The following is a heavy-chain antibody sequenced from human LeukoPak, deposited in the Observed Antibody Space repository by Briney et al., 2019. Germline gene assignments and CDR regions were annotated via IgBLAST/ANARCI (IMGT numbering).Heavy chain of an antibody. CDR1: GGTFSSYA. CDR2: IIPIFGTA. CDR3: ARDTGAAGYCSGGSCYV. D-gene: IGHD2-15*01. Sequence: WASVKVSCKASGGTFSSYAISWVRQAPGQGLEWMGRIIPIFGTANYAQKFQGRVTITTDESTSTAYMELSSLRSEDTAVYYCARDTGAAGYCSGGSCYVWGQGTLVTVSS. V-gene: IGHV1-69*05. J-gene: IGHJ4*02.